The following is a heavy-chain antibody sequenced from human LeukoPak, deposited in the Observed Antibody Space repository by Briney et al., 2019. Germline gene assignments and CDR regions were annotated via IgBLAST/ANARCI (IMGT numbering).Heavy chain of an antibody. CDR1: GGSISSYY. D-gene: IGHD3-22*01. CDR3: AGSRYYYDSSGFSFDY. CDR2: IYYSGST. Sequence: SETLSLTCTVSGGSISSYYWSWIRQPPGKGLEWIGYIYYSGSTNYSPSLKSRVTISVDTSKNQFSLKLSSVTAADTAVYYCAGSRYYYDSSGFSFDYWGQGTLVTVSS. V-gene: IGHV4-59*08. J-gene: IGHJ4*02.